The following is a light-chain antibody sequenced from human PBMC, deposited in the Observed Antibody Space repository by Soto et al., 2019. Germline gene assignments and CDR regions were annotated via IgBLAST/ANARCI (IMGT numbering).Light chain of an antibody. Sequence: DIQMTQSPSTVSAYVGDSVTITCRASQSITTWLAWYQQRPGKAPKLLIYDVSSSQSGVPSRFSGSGSGTEFTLTISSLQPDDFATYYCLQHNNYPWTFGQGTKVEIK. CDR2: DVS. CDR3: LQHNNYPWT. J-gene: IGKJ1*01. V-gene: IGKV1-5*01. CDR1: QSITTW.